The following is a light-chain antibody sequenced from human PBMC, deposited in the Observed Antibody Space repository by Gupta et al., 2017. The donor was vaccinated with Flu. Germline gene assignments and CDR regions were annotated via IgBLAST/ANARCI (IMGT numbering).Light chain of an antibody. CDR1: QSVSSY. CDR3: QQRSNWPLT. CDR2: DAS. V-gene: IGKV3-11*01. Sequence: VLSQSPATLSVSPGERATLSCRASQSVSSYLAWYQQKPGQAPRLFIYDASNRATGIPARFSGSGSGTDFTLTISSLEPEDFAVYFCQQRSNWPLTFGGGTKVEIK. J-gene: IGKJ4*01.